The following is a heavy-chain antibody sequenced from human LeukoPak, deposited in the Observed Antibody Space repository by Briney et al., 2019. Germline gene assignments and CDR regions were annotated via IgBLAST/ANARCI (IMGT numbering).Heavy chain of an antibody. CDR2: INSDGSST. CDR1: GFTFSSYW. V-gene: IGHV3-74*01. CDR3: ASGVAAAGRDYFDY. J-gene: IGHJ4*02. D-gene: IGHD6-13*01. Sequence: GGSLRLSRAASGFTFSSYWMHWVRQAPGKGLVWVSRINSDGSSTNYADSVKGRFTISRDNAKNTLYLQMNSLRAEDTAVYYCASGVAAAGRDYFDYWGQGTLVTVSS.